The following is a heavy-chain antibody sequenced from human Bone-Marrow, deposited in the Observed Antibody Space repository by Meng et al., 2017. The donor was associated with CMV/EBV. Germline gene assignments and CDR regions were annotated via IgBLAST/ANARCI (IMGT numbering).Heavy chain of an antibody. V-gene: IGHV1-46*01. CDR2: INPSGGST. CDR3: ARGGQGYDFWSGYYTGGNWFDP. D-gene: IGHD3-3*01. J-gene: IGHJ5*02. Sequence: YYMHWVRQAPGQGLEWMGIINPSGGSTSYAQKFQGRVTMTRDMSTSTVYMELSSLRSEDTAVYYCARGGQGYDFWSGYYTGGNWFDPWGQGTLVTVSS. CDR1: YY.